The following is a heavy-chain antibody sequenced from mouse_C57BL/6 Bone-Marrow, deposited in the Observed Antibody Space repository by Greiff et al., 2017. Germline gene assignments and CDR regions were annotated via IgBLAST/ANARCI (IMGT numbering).Heavy chain of an antibody. V-gene: IGHV1-85*01. CDR2: IYPRDGST. D-gene: IGHD1-1*01. Sequence: QVKLKESGPELVKPGASVKLSCKASGYTFTSYDINWVQQRPGQGLAWIGWIYPRDGSTKYNEKFKGKATLTVDKSSSTAYMELHSLTSADATVYFGARDYDRSYWYFDVWGTGTTVTVSS. CDR1: GYTFTSYD. J-gene: IGHJ1*03. CDR3: ARDYDRSYWYFDV.